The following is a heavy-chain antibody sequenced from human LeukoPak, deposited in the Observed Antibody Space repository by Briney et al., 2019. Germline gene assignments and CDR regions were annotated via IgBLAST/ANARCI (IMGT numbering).Heavy chain of an antibody. Sequence: SETLSLTCTVSGDSISSYYWTWIRQPPGKGLEWIGYIYYSGSTNYNPSLKSRVTISVDTSKNQFSLKLSSVTAADTAVCYCARVTYSSSSGGAFDIWGQGTTVTVSS. J-gene: IGHJ3*02. CDR2: IYYSGST. D-gene: IGHD6-6*01. V-gene: IGHV4-59*01. CDR3: ARVTYSSSSGGAFDI. CDR1: GDSISSYY.